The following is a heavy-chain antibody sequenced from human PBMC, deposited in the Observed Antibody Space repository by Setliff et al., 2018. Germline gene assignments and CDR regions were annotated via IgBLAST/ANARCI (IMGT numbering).Heavy chain of an antibody. CDR1: GESIDSVATGNHY. D-gene: IGHD6-19*01. J-gene: IGHJ6*03. CDR3: ARATSGWYSAYYYYMDV. Sequence: PSETLSLTCIVSGESIDSVATGNHYWNWIRQPVGKGLEWIGHIFLTGSTDYDPSFRSRATISLDMSKNQFSLNLTSVTAADTAVYYCARATSGWYSAYYYYMDVWGKGTTVTVSS. V-gene: IGHV4-61*09. CDR2: IFLTGST.